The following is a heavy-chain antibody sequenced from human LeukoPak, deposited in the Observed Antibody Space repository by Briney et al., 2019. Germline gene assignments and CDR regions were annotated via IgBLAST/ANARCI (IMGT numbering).Heavy chain of an antibody. CDR3: ARNTEYYYDSSGYYGDNWFDP. CDR1: GGSISSGSYY. J-gene: IGHJ5*02. Sequence: SQTLSLTCTVSGGSISSGSYYWSWIRQPAGKGLEWIGRIYTSGSTNYNPSLKSRVTMSVDTSKNQFSLKLSSVTAADTAVYYCARNTEYYYDSSGYYGDNWFDPWGQGTLVTVSS. CDR2: IYTSGST. V-gene: IGHV4-61*02. D-gene: IGHD3-22*01.